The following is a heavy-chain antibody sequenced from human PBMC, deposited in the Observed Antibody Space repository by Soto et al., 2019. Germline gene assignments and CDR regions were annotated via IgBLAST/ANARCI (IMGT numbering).Heavy chain of an antibody. CDR3: ARESSVTDAFDI. CDR2: ISAYNGNT. V-gene: IGHV1-18*04. CDR1: GYTFTSYG. D-gene: IGHD4-4*01. Sequence: ASVKVSCKASGYTFTSYGISWVRQAPGQGLEWMGWISAYNGNTNYAQKLQGRVTMTTDTSASTAYMELRSLRSDDTAVYYCARESSVTDAFDIWGQGTMVTVSS. J-gene: IGHJ3*02.